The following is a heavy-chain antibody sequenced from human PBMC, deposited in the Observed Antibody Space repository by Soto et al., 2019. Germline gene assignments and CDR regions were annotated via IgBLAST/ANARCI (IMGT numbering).Heavy chain of an antibody. V-gene: IGHV3-30-3*01. CDR1: GFTFSSYA. CDR3: NGAGYCSGGICYSGEDGMDV. Sequence: QVQLVESGGGVVQPGRSLRLSCAASGFTFSSYAMHWVRQAPGKGLEWVAVISYDGSNKYYADSVKGRFTISRDNSKNTLYLQMNSLRAEDTAVYYCNGAGYCSGGICYSGEDGMDVWGQGTTVTVSS. J-gene: IGHJ6*02. D-gene: IGHD2-15*01. CDR2: ISYDGSNK.